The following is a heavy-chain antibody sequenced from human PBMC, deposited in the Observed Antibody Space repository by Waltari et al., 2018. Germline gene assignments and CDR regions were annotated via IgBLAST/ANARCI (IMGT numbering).Heavy chain of an antibody. D-gene: IGHD1-26*01. V-gene: IGHV4-59*11. Sequence: QVQLQESGPGLVKPSETLSLTCTVSGGSISSHYWSWIRQPPGKGLEWIGYIYYSESTNYNPSLKSRVTISVDTSKNQFSLKLSSVTAADTAVYYCARVLGGGYYFDYWGQGTLVTVSS. CDR3: ARVLGGGYYFDY. CDR1: GGSISSHY. CDR2: IYYSEST. J-gene: IGHJ4*02.